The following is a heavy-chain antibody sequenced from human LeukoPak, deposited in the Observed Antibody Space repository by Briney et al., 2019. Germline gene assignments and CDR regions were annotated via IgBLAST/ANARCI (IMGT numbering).Heavy chain of an antibody. V-gene: IGHV4-39*01. J-gene: IGHJ4*02. CDR2: IYYSGST. Sequence: PSETLSLTCTVSGGSISSSSYYWGWIRQPPGKGLEWIGSIYYSGSTYYNPSLKSRVTISVDTSKNQFSLKLSSVTAADTAVYYCARGTGGVIVKWGQGTLVTVSS. D-gene: IGHD3-16*02. CDR1: GGSISSSSYY. CDR3: ARGTGGVIVK.